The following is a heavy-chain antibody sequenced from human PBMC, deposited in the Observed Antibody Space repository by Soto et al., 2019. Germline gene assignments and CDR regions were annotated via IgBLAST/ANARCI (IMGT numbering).Heavy chain of an antibody. CDR2: IIPIFGTA. CDR1: GRPFSSYT. CDR3: ARGNHRWRQLWYCDL. J-gene: IGHJ2*01. D-gene: IGHD5-12*01. Sequence: QVQLVQSGAEVKKPGSSVTVSCKASGRPFSSYTISWVRQAPGQGLEWMGGIIPIFGTAHYAQKFQGRVTITADESARAAYIELSSPRSEDTAVYYCARGNHRWRQLWYCDLWGRGTLVTVSS. V-gene: IGHV1-69*12.